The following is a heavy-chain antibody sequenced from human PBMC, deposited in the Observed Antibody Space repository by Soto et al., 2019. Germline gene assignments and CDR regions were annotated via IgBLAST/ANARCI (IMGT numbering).Heavy chain of an antibody. CDR3: ARASAMADQYRRKYYYYYGMDV. J-gene: IGHJ6*02. Sequence: GGSLRLSCAASGFTFSSYWMHWVRQAPGKGLVWVSRINSDGASTSYADSVKGRFTISRDNAKNTLYLQWSSLKASDTAMYYRARASAMADQYRRKYYYYYGMDVWGQGTTVTVSS. CDR1: GFTFSSYW. V-gene: IGHV3-74*01. CDR2: INSDGAST. D-gene: IGHD5-18*01.